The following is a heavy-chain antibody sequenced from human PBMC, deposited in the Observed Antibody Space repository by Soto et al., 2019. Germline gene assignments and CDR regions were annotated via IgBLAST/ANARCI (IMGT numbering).Heavy chain of an antibody. Sequence: QITLKESGPTLVKPTQTLTLTCTFSGFSLSTSGVGVGWIRQPPGKALEWLALIYWDDDKRYSPSLKSRLTITKDTSKNQVVITMTNMDPVYTATYYCAHTPYHRCGDCYYFDYWGQGTLVTVSS. CDR2: IYWDDDK. V-gene: IGHV2-5*02. J-gene: IGHJ4*02. D-gene: IGHD2-21*02. CDR3: AHTPYHRCGDCYYFDY. CDR1: GFSLSTSGVG.